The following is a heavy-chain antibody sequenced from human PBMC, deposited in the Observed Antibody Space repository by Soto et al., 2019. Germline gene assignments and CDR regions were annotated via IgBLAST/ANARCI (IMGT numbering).Heavy chain of an antibody. CDR3: AKDDDPDTAMVIGYYYYGMDV. CDR1: GFTFSSYT. CDR2: ISSDYSTSVYI. D-gene: IGHD5-18*01. V-gene: IGHV3-21*01. J-gene: IGHJ6*02. Sequence: GGSLRLSCAASGFTFSSYTMNWVRQAPGKGLEWVSSISSDYSTSVYIYYADSVKGRFTISRDNAKSSLYLQMDSLRAEDTAVYYCAKDDDPDTAMVIGYYYYGMDVWGQGTTVTVSS.